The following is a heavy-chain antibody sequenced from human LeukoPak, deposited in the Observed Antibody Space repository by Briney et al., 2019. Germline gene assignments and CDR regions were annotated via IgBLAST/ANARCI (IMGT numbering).Heavy chain of an antibody. CDR1: GGSISSYY. J-gene: IGHJ5*02. V-gene: IGHV4-59*01. D-gene: IGHD3-9*01. CDR3: ARGADILTGYWSEKNYNWFDP. CDR2: IYYSGSP. Sequence: SETLSLTCTVSGGSISSYYWSWIRQPPGKGLEWIGYIYYSGSPNYNPSLESRVTISVDTSKNQFSLKLSSVTAADTAVYYCARGADILTGYWSEKNYNWFDPWGQGTLVTVSS.